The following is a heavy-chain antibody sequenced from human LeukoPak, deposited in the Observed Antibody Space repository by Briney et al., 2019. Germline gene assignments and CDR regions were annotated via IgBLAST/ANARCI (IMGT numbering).Heavy chain of an antibody. J-gene: IGHJ4*02. V-gene: IGHV4-59*08. Sequence: PSETLSLTCTVSGGSISSYYWSWIRQPPGKGLGWIGYIYYSGSTNYNPSLKSRVTISVDTSKNQFSLKLSSVTAADTAVYYCARRTGASPVDYWGQGTLVTVSS. CDR2: IYYSGST. CDR1: GGSISSYY. CDR3: ARRTGASPVDY. D-gene: IGHD1-1*01.